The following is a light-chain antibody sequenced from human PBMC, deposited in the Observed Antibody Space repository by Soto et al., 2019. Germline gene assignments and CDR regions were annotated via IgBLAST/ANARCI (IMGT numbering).Light chain of an antibody. CDR1: QGISTY. V-gene: IGKV1-9*01. CDR3: QGHSTYPRT. J-gene: IGKJ1*01. CDR2: GAS. Sequence: DIQMTQSPSSLPASVGDTVTSTCRASQGISTYLAWYQQKPGKAPKNLIYGASTLQSGVPSRFSGSGSGTEFTLTISSLQPEDFATYYCQGHSTYPRTFGPGTTGDIK.